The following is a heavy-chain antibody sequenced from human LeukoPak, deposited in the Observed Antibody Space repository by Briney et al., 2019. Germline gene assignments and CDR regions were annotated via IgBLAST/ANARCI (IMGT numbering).Heavy chain of an antibody. CDR1: GGSISSYY. Sequence: PSETLSLTCTVSGGSISSYYWSWMRQPPGKGLEWIGDIYYGGTTNYNPSLKSRVTISVDTSKNQFSLKLSSVTAADTTVYYCAGHMYTGSWCAYWGQGILVTVSS. CDR3: AGHMYTGSWCAY. CDR2: IYYGGTT. J-gene: IGHJ4*02. V-gene: IGHV4-59*08. D-gene: IGHD6-13*01.